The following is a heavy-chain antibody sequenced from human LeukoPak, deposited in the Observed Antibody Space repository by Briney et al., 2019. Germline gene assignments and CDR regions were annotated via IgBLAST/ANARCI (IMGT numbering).Heavy chain of an antibody. D-gene: IGHD1-1*01. V-gene: IGHV1-46*01. J-gene: IGHJ4*02. CDR3: ARGGHLMPGTTSDLLATSDY. CDR2: INPSGGST. Sequence: ASVKVSCKASGYTFTSYYMHWVRQAPGQGLEWTGIINPSGGSTSYAQKFQGRVTMTRDTSTSTVYMELSSLRSEDTAVYYCARGGHLMPGTTSDLLATSDYWGQGTLVTVSS. CDR1: GYTFTSYY.